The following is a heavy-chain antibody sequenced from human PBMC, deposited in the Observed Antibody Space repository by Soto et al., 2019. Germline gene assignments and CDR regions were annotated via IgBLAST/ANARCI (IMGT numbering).Heavy chain of an antibody. CDR1: GFIFSDYW. V-gene: IGHV3-7*01. CDR2: IKQDGSEK. D-gene: IGHD6-19*01. CDR3: ARVAYSNGWLFDY. J-gene: IGHJ4*01. Sequence: PGGSLRLSCAASGFIFSDYWMSWVRQAPGKGLEWVANIKQDGSEKYYVDSVEGRFTTSRDNAKTSLYLQMSSLRAGDTAVYVCARVAYSNGWLFDYWGQGTLVTVSS.